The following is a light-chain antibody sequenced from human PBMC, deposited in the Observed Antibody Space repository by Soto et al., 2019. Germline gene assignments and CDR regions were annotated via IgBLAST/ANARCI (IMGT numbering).Light chain of an antibody. CDR1: QSVSSNY. CDR3: QQDGSSPT. V-gene: IGKV3-20*01. J-gene: IGKJ1*01. Sequence: EIVLTQSPGTLSLSPGERATLSCRSSQSVSSNYLAWYQQKPGQAPRLLIYDASSRATGIPDRFSGSGSGTDVTLTISRLEPEDCAVYYCQQDGSSPTFGQGTKVEIK. CDR2: DAS.